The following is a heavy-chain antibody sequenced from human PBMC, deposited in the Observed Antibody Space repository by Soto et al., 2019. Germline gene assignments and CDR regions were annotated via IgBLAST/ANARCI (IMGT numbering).Heavy chain of an antibody. D-gene: IGHD1-7*01. V-gene: IGHV3-74*01. CDR2: INDYGDRI. CDR3: ARRTGTTSD. Sequence: GGSLRLSCAASGFTFTNYWMHWVRQAPGKGLVWVSRINDYGDRINYADSVKGRFTISRDNSKNTLYLQMNSLRAEDTAVYYCARRTGTTSDWGQGTLVTVSS. CDR1: GFTFTNYW. J-gene: IGHJ4*02.